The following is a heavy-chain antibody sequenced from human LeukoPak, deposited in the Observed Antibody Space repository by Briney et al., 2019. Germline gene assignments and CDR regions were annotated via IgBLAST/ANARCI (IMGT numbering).Heavy chain of an antibody. D-gene: IGHD5-12*01. Sequence: GGSLRLSCAASGFTFSSYWMTWVRQAPGKGLEWVANIKQDGSEKYYVDSVKGRFTISRDNAKNSLYLQMNSLKTEDTAVYYCTTPGLARRYFDYWGQGTLVTVSS. J-gene: IGHJ4*02. CDR3: TTPGLARRYFDY. V-gene: IGHV3-7*03. CDR2: IKQDGSEK. CDR1: GFTFSSYW.